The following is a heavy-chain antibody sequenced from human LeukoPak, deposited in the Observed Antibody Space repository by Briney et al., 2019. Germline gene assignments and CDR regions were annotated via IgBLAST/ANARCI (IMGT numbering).Heavy chain of an antibody. CDR1: GGSISSGGYY. V-gene: IGHV4-31*03. Sequence: SETLSLTCTVSGGSISSGGYYWSWIRQHPGKGLEWIGYIYYSGSTYYNPSLKSRVTISVDTSKSQFSLKLSSVTAADTAVYYCARASYDSSGYYLPLYFDYWGQGTLVTVSS. CDR3: ARASYDSSGYYLPLYFDY. D-gene: IGHD3-22*01. J-gene: IGHJ4*02. CDR2: IYYSGST.